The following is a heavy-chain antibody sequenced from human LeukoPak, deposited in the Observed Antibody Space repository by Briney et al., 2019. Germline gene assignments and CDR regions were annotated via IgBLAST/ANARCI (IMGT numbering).Heavy chain of an antibody. Sequence: GGSLRLSCAASGLTFSSYSMNWVRQAPGKGLEWVSSISSSSSYIYYADSVKGRFTISRDNAKNSLYLQMKSLRAEDTAVYYCARGKTSQNIVTRKTYNWFDPWGQGTLVTVSS. D-gene: IGHD2/OR15-2a*01. CDR1: GLTFSSYS. CDR2: ISSSSSYI. V-gene: IGHV3-21*01. CDR3: ARGKTSQNIVTRKTYNWFDP. J-gene: IGHJ5*02.